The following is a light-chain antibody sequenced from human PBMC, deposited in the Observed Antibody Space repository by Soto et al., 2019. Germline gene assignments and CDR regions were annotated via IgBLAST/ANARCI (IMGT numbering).Light chain of an antibody. CDR3: SSYTPTSTYV. J-gene: IGLJ1*01. Sequence: QSALTQPASVSGSPGQSITISCTGTSSDIGAYNYVSWYQQHPGKAPKLMISEVSRRPSGVSNRFSGSKSGNTASLTISGLQAEDEADYYCSSYTPTSTYVFGPGTKLTVL. CDR2: EVS. V-gene: IGLV2-14*01. CDR1: SSDIGAYNY.